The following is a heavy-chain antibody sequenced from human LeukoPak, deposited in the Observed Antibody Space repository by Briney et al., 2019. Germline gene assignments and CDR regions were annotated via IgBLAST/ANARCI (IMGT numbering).Heavy chain of an antibody. V-gene: IGHV4-39*07. CDR3: AGSYKFAYYYYMDV. Sequence: SETLSLTCTVSGDSISSSSSYWGWIRQPPGKGLEWIGSIYYSGSTYYNTSLKSRVTISVDTSKNQFSLKLSSVTAADTAVYYCAGSYKFAYYYYMDVWGKGTTVTVSS. CDR2: IYYSGST. CDR1: GDSISSSSSY. D-gene: IGHD5-24*01. J-gene: IGHJ6*03.